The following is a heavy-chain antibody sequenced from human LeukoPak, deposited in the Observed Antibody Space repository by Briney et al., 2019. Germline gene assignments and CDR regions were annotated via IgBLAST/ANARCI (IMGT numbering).Heavy chain of an antibody. D-gene: IGHD4-17*01. J-gene: IGHJ6*02. V-gene: IGHV3-23*01. CDR1: GFTFSSFA. CDR3: AKIEVATVTYYYYYYYGMDV. CDR2: ISASGNST. Sequence: GGSLRLSCAASGFTFSSFAMTWVRQAPGAGLEWVSAISASGNSTYYADSVTGRFTISRDNSKNTLYLQMNTLTADDTAVYYCAKIEVATVTYYYYYYYGMDVWGQGTTVTVSS.